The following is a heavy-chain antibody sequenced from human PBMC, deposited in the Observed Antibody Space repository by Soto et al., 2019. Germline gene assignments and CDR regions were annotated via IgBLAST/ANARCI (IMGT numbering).Heavy chain of an antibody. Sequence: GASVKVSCKASGYTFTSYDINWVRQAPGQGLEWMGGIIPIFGTANYAQKFQGRVTITADESTSTAYMELSSLRSEDTAVYYCAVVDTAMVNPGPWGQGTLVTVSS. CDR1: GYTFTSYD. J-gene: IGHJ5*02. D-gene: IGHD5-18*01. CDR2: IIPIFGTA. CDR3: AVVDTAMVNPGP. V-gene: IGHV1-69*13.